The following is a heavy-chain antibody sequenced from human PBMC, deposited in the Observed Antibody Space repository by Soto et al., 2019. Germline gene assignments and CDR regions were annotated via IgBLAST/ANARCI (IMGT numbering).Heavy chain of an antibody. D-gene: IGHD2-15*01. CDR1: GYVLTDDY. V-gene: IGHV1-2*06. CDR2: INPDNGGT. J-gene: IGHJ5*02. CDR3: ARDRCTGDSCYSGVWFDP. Sequence: APLKGACKAAGYVLTDDYSRWGRQAPGQGPEWMGHINPDNGGTTYAQNFQGRVTMTRDTSLSTAYMTLSRLGSDDTAVYYCARDRCTGDSCYSGVWFDPWGQVPQGTVRS.